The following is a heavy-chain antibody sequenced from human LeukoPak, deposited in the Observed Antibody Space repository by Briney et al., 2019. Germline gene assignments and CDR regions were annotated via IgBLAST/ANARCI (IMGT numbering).Heavy chain of an antibody. Sequence: KGLEWDSYISSSGSTIYYADSVKGRFTISRDNAKNSLYLQMNSLRAEDTAVYYCARALNWFDPWGQGTLVTVSS. J-gene: IGHJ5*02. V-gene: IGHV3-11*01. CDR2: ISSSGSTI. CDR3: ARALNWFDP.